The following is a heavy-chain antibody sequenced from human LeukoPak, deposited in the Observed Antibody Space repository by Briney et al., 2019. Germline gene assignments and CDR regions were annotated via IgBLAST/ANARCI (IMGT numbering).Heavy chain of an antibody. CDR1: GGTFSSYA. D-gene: IGHD2-2*01. J-gene: IGHJ6*04. V-gene: IGHV1-69*01. CDR2: FIPIFGTA. CDR3: ARGWRGVVPAAISYYGMDV. Sequence: EASVKVSCKASGGTFSSYAISWVRQAPGQGLEWMGGFIPIFGTANYAQKFQGRVTITADESTGTAYMELSSLRSEDTAVYYCARGWRGVVPAAISYYGMDVWGKGTTVTVSS.